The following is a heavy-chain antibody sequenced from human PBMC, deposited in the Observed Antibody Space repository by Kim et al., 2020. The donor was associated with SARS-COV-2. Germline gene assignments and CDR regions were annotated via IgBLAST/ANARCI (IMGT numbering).Heavy chain of an antibody. Sequence: GGSLRLSCAASGFTFSSYGMHWVRQAPGKGLEWVAVIWYDGSNKYYADSVKGRFTISRDNSKNTLYLQMNSLRAEDTAVYYCAKERAKGVVVPAAEYYYYGMDVGGQGPTVTVSS. CDR1: GFTFSSYG. V-gene: IGHV3-33*06. D-gene: IGHD2-2*01. CDR3: AKERAKGVVVPAAEYYYYGMDV. J-gene: IGHJ6*02. CDR2: IWYDGSNK.